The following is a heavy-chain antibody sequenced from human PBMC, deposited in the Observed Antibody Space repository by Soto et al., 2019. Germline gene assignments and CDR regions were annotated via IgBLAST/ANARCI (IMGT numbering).Heavy chain of an antibody. J-gene: IGHJ5*02. D-gene: IGHD3-16*01. CDR1: GFTFSSYA. CDR2: ISYDGSNK. Sequence: QVQLVESGGGVVQPGRSLRLSCAASGFTFSSYAMHWVRQAPGKGLEWVAVISYDGSNKYYADSVKGRFTISRDNSKNTLYLQMNSLRAEGTAVYYCARDAGEGGWFDPWGQGTLVTVSS. CDR3: ARDAGEGGWFDP. V-gene: IGHV3-30-3*01.